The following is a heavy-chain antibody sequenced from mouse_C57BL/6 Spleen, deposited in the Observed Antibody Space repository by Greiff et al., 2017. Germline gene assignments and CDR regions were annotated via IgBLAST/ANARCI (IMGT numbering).Heavy chain of an antibody. CDR3: ARSRELSGGFAY. D-gene: IGHD1-3*01. J-gene: IGHJ3*01. V-gene: IGHV1-64*01. Sequence: QVQLKESGAELVKPGASVKLSCKASGYTFTSYWMHWVKQRPGQGLEWIGMIHPNSGSTNYNEKFKSKATLTVDKSSSTAYMQLSSLTSEDSAVYYCARSRELSGGFAYWGQGTLVTVSA. CDR1: GYTFTSYW. CDR2: IHPNSGST.